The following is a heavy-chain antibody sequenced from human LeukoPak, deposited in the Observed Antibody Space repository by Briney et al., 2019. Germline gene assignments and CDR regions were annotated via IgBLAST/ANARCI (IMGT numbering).Heavy chain of an antibody. D-gene: IGHD5-18*01. J-gene: IGHJ3*02. V-gene: IGHV4-30-2*01. Sequence: PSETLSLTCAVSGGSISSGGYSWSWIRQPPGKGLEWIGYIYHSGSTYYNPSLKSRVTISVDRSKNQCSLKLSSVTAADTAVYYCARDRFWGYSYGVDAFDIWGQGTMVTVSS. CDR1: GGSISSGGYS. CDR2: IYHSGST. CDR3: ARDRFWGYSYGVDAFDI.